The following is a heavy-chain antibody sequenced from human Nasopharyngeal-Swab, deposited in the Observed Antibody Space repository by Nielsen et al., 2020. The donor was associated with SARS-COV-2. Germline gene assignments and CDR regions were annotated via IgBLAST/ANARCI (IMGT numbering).Heavy chain of an antibody. Sequence: SDTLSLTCTVSGGSISSYYWSWIRQPPGKGLEWIGYIYYSGSTNYNPSLKSRVTISVDTSKNQFSLKLSSVTAADTAVYYCARHANYDYVWGSYRPHDAFDIWGQGTMVTVPS. V-gene: IGHV4-59*08. CDR1: GGSISSYY. J-gene: IGHJ3*02. CDR2: IYYSGST. CDR3: ARHANYDYVWGSYRPHDAFDI. D-gene: IGHD3-16*02.